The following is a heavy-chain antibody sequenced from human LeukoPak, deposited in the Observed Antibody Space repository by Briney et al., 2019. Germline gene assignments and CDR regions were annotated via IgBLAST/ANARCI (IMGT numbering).Heavy chain of an antibody. CDR1: GGSITTYS. CDR2: IYASGST. J-gene: IGHJ4*02. V-gene: IGHV4-4*07. D-gene: IGHD2-15*01. CDR3: ARAAYCSSASCYFDY. Sequence: SETLSLTCTVSGGSITTYSWSWIRQPAGKGLELIGRIYASGSTTYNPSLKSRVTMSVDTSKNQFSVRLTSVAAADTAVYYCARAAYCSSASCYFDYWGQGTLVTVSS.